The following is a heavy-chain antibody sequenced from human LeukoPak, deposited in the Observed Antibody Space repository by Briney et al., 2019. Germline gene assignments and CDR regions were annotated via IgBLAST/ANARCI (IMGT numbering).Heavy chain of an antibody. CDR3: ARGHSSSWYLSYYYYYYMDA. CDR1: GGSFSGYY. D-gene: IGHD6-13*01. J-gene: IGHJ6*03. V-gene: IGHV4-34*01. Sequence: SETLSLTCAVYGGSFSGYYWSWIRQPPGKGLEWIGEINHSGSTNYNPSLKSRVTISVDTSKNQFSLKLSSVTAADTAVYYCARGHSSSWYLSYYYYYYMDAWGKGTTVTVSS. CDR2: INHSGST.